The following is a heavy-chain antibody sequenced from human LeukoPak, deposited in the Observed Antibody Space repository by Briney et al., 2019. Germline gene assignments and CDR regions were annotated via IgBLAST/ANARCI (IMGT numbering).Heavy chain of an antibody. CDR3: AKDRGDYVGACDY. CDR2: ISGGGGSS. J-gene: IGHJ4*02. CDR1: AFTINSNA. D-gene: IGHD4-23*01. V-gene: IGHV3-23*01. Sequence: PSVYLTFSSAASAFTINSNAMSWVRHAQGQGLEGVTAISGGGGSSSYADSVKGRFTISRDNSKNTLYLQMNSLRAEDTAVYYCAKDRGDYVGACDYWGQGTVVSVS.